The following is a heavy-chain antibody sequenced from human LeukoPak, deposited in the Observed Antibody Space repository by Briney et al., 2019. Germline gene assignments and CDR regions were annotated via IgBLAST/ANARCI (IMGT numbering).Heavy chain of an antibody. V-gene: IGHV4-31*03. CDR2: IYYSGST. Sequence: SETLSLTCTVSGGSISSGGYYWSWIRQHPGKGLEWIGYIYYSGSTYYNPSLKSRVTISVDTSKNQFSLKLSSVTAADTAVYYCAVVRGVIIDYWGQGTLVTVSS. D-gene: IGHD3-10*01. CDR3: AVVRGVIIDY. CDR1: GGSISSGGYY. J-gene: IGHJ4*02.